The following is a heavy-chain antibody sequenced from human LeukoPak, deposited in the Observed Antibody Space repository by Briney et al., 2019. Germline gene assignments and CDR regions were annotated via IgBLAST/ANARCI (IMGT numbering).Heavy chain of an antibody. J-gene: IGHJ6*03. CDR2: MNPNSGNT. Sequence: ASVKVSCKASGYTFTSYDINWVRQATGQGLEWMGWMNPNSGNTGYAQKFQGRVTMTRNTSISTAYMELSSLRSEDTAVYYCARGLTIFGVANYYYMDVWGKGTTVTVSS. CDR3: ARGLTIFGVANYYYMDV. CDR1: GYTFTSYD. V-gene: IGHV1-8*01. D-gene: IGHD3-3*01.